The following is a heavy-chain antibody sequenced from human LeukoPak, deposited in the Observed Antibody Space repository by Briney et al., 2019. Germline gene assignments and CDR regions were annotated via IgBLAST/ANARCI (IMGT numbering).Heavy chain of an antibody. J-gene: IGHJ5*02. CDR2: TYYRSKWYN. CDR3: ARDVDCSSTSCHNWFDP. Sequence: SQTLSLTCAISGDSVSSNSAAWNWIRQSPSRGLEWLGRTYYRSKWYNDYAVSVKSRITINPDTSKNQFSLQLNSVTPEDTAVYYCARDVDCSSTSCHNWFDPWGQGTLVTVSS. V-gene: IGHV6-1*01. D-gene: IGHD2-2*01. CDR1: GDSVSSNSAA.